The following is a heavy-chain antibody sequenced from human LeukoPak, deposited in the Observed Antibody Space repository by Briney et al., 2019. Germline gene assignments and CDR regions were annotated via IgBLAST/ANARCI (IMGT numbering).Heavy chain of an antibody. D-gene: IGHD3-16*01. Sequence: KPSETLSLTCTVSGGSISSYYWSWIRQPPGKGLEWIGYIYYSGSTNYNPSLKSRVTISVDTSKNQFSLKLSSVTAADTAVYYCARGGSNYVGEFDYWGQGTLVTVSS. V-gene: IGHV4-59*01. CDR2: IYYSGST. CDR1: GGSISSYY. CDR3: ARGGSNYVGEFDY. J-gene: IGHJ4*02.